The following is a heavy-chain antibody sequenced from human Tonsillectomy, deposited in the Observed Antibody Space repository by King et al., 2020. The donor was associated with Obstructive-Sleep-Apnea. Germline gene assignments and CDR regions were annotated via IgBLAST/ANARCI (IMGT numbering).Heavy chain of an antibody. J-gene: IGHJ4*02. CDR1: GVTFSSYS. CDR3: ARATISSAGNY. V-gene: IGHV3-48*04. Sequence: EVQLVESGGGLVQPGGSLRLSCAASGVTFSSYSMNWVRQAPGKGLEWVSYISSSSSTIYYADSVKGRFTISRDNAKNSLYLQMNSLRAEDTAVYYCARATISSAGNYWGQGTLVTVSS. CDR2: ISSSSSTI. D-gene: IGHD6-19*01.